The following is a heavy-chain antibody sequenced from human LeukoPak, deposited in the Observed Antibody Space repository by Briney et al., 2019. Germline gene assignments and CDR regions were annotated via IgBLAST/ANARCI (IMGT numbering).Heavy chain of an antibody. J-gene: IGHJ4*02. CDR3: ARHRASYFDF. Sequence: SETLSLTCTVSGGSINNYHWSWIRQPPGKGLEWIGYIYWSGSKYNASLKSRITMSLDTSMNQASLKLTSVTAADTAVYYCARHRASYFDFWGQGTLVTVSS. CDR1: GGSINNYH. V-gene: IGHV4-59*01. CDR2: IYWSGS.